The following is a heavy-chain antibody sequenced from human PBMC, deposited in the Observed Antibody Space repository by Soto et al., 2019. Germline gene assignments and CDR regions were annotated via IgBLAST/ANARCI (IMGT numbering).Heavy chain of an antibody. V-gene: IGHV4-34*01. D-gene: IGHD2-15*01. Sequence: QVQLQQWGAGLLKPSETLSLTCAVYGGSFSGYYWSWIRQPPGKGLEWIGEINHSGSTNYNPSLKSRVTISVDTSKNQFSLKLSSVTAADTAVYYCARVVVSATRAYWFDPWGQGTLVTVSS. J-gene: IGHJ5*02. CDR1: GGSFSGYY. CDR3: ARVVVSATRAYWFDP. CDR2: INHSGST.